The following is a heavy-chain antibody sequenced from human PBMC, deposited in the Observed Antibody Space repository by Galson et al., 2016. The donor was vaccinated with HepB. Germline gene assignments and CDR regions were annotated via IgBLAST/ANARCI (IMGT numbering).Heavy chain of an antibody. D-gene: IGHD1-1*01. CDR3: ARAYQYTLDY. J-gene: IGHJ4*02. CDR1: GLTFSRFW. CDR2: INQDGSEK. Sequence: SLRLSCAASGLTFSRFWMTWVRQAPGKGLEWVANINQDGSEKHSLDSVRGRFTISRDNAKHSLYLQMNSLRAEDTAVYFCARAYQYTLDYWGQGTLVTVSS. V-gene: IGHV3-7*04.